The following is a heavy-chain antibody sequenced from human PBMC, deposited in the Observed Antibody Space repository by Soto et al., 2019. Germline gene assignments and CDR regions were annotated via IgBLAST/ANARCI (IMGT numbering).Heavy chain of an antibody. CDR2: ISAYNGNT. Sequence: ISAYNGNTNYAQKLQGRVSMTTDTSMSTAYMELRSLRSDDTAVYYCAREPVAGTSAYFDYWGQGTLVTVSS. D-gene: IGHD6-19*01. J-gene: IGHJ4*02. V-gene: IGHV1-18*01. CDR3: AREPVAGTSAYFDY.